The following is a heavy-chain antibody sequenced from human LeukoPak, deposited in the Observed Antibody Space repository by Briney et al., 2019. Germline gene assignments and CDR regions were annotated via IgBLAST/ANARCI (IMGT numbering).Heavy chain of an antibody. Sequence: ASVKVSCKASGGTFSSYAISWVRQAPGQGLEWMGGIIPIFGTANYAQKFQGRVTITTDESTSTAYMELSSLRSEDTAVYYCARLRGITGTHDPSYYFDYWGQGTLVTVSS. J-gene: IGHJ4*02. D-gene: IGHD1-20*01. CDR3: ARLRGITGTHDPSYYFDY. CDR1: GGTFSSYA. V-gene: IGHV1-69*05. CDR2: IIPIFGTA.